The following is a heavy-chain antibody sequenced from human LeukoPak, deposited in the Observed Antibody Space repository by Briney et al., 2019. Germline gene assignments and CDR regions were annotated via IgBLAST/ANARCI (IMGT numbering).Heavy chain of an antibody. Sequence: PSETLSLTCAVYGGSFSGYYCSWIRQPPGKGLEWIGEINHSGSTNYNPSLKSRVTISVDTSKNQFSLKLSSVTAADTAVYYCARGVYYDTSDNWFDPWGQGTLVTVSS. CDR3: ARGVYYDTSDNWFDP. CDR1: GGSFSGYY. D-gene: IGHD3-22*01. J-gene: IGHJ5*02. CDR2: INHSGST. V-gene: IGHV4-34*01.